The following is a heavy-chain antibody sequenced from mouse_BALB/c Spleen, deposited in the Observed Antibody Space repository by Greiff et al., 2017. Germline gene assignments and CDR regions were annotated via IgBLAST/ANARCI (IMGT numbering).Heavy chain of an antibody. V-gene: IGHV3-8*02. J-gene: IGHJ2*01. D-gene: IGHD2-1*01. CDR1: GDSITSGY. Sequence: EVKLMESGPSLVKPSQTLSLTCSVTGDSITSGYWNWIRKFPGNKLEYMGYISYSGSTYYNPSLKSRISIIRDTSKNQYYLQLNSVTTEDTATYYCARYVNYVRNFDYWGQGTTLTVSS. CDR3: ARYVNYVRNFDY. CDR2: ISYSGST.